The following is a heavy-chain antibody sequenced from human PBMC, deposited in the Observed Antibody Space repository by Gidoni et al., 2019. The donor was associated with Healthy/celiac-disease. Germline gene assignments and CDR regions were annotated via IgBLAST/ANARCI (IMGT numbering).Heavy chain of an antibody. D-gene: IGHD6-13*01. Sequence: QVQLQESGPGLVKPSQTLSLTCTVSGGSISSGGYYWSWIRQHPGKGLEWIGYIYYSGSTYYNPSLKSRVTISVDTSKNQFSLKLSSVTAADTAVYYCARVAAAGMDAVGWFDPWGQGTLVTVSS. CDR2: IYYSGST. CDR3: ARVAAAGMDAVGWFDP. CDR1: GGSISSGGYY. J-gene: IGHJ5*02. V-gene: IGHV4-31*03.